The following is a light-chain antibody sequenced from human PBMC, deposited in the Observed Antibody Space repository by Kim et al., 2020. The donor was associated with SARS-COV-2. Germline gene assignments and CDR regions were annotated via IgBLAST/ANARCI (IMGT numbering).Light chain of an antibody. CDR2: DLS. CDR1: STNDATYDL. J-gene: IGLJ2*01. Sequence: QSALTQPASVSGSPGQSITISCSGTSTNDATYDLVSWYQQHPGNAPRLIIYDLSKRPSGVSNRFSGSKSGDTASLTISGLEAEDEANYYCCSDVGLSTSLFGGGTQLTVL. V-gene: IGLV2-23*02. CDR3: CSDVGLSTSL.